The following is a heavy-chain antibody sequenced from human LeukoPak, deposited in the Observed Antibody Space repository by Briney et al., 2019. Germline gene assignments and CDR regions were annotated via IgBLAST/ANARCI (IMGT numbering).Heavy chain of an antibody. CDR2: IIPIFGTA. CDR1: GGTFSSYA. J-gene: IGHJ4*02. V-gene: IGHV1-69*05. D-gene: IGHD6-13*01. CDR3: ARGKAAAGSFDY. Sequence: GASVKVSCKASGGTFSSYAISWVRQAPGQGLEWMGGIIPIFGTANYAQKFQGRVTITTDESTSTACMELSSLRSEDTAVYYCARGKAAAGSFDYWGQGTLVTVSS.